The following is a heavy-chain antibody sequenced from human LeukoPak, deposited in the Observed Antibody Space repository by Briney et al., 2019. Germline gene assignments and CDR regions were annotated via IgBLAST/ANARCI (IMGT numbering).Heavy chain of an antibody. D-gene: IGHD2-15*01. CDR3: AGCSGGSPIDAFHI. V-gene: IGHV4-31*03. CDR1: GGSINSGAYY. CDR2: IYYSGSN. Sequence: SETLSLNCTVSGGSINSGAYYWSWIRQHPGKGLEWIGYIYYSGSNYYNPSLKSRVTISVDTSKNQFSLKLSSVTAADTAVYYCAGCSGGSPIDAFHIWGQGTMVTVSS. J-gene: IGHJ3*02.